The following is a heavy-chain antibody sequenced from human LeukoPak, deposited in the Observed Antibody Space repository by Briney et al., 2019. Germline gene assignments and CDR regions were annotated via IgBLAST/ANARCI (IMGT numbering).Heavy chain of an antibody. Sequence: GGSLRLSCAASGFTFSNSLMHWVRQAPGKGLVWVSRIDTDGKSTTYADSVKGRFTISRDNAKNMLYLQMNSLRAEDTAVYYCVRDKDGYNFWGQGTLVSVSS. CDR2: IDTDGKST. J-gene: IGHJ4*02. CDR1: GFTFSNSL. V-gene: IGHV3-74*01. CDR3: VRDKDGYNF. D-gene: IGHD5-24*01.